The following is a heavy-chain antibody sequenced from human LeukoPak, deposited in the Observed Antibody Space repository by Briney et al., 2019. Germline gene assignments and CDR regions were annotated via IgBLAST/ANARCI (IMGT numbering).Heavy chain of an antibody. D-gene: IGHD3-3*01. V-gene: IGHV3-49*04. CDR2: IRSKAYGGTT. Sequence: GGSLRLSCTASGFTFGDYAMSWVRQAPGKGLEWVGFIRSKAYGGTTEYAASVNGRFTISRDDSKSIAYLQMNSLKTEDTAVYYCTREFITIFGVVIIQGDYWGQGTLVTVSS. CDR3: TREFITIFGVVIIQGDY. J-gene: IGHJ4*02. CDR1: GFTFGDYA.